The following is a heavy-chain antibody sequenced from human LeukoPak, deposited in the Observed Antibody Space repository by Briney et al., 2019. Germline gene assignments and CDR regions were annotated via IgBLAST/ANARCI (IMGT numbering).Heavy chain of an antibody. D-gene: IGHD6-13*01. CDR2: IRYDGSNT. J-gene: IGHJ4*02. Sequence: GGSLRLSCAASGFTFSTYGIHWVRQAPGKGLEWVAFIRYDGSNTYYSDSVKGRFTISRDNSKNTLYLQVNSRRTEDTAVYYCAKDRAAASTVDYWGQGTLVTVSS. CDR1: GFTFSTYG. CDR3: AKDRAAASTVDY. V-gene: IGHV3-30*02.